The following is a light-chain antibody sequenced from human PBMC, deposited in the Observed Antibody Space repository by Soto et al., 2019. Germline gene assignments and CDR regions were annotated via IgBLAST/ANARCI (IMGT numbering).Light chain of an antibody. V-gene: IGLV2-23*01. CDR3: CSYAVSSTSYV. Sequence: QSALTQPASVSGSPGQSITISCTGTSSDVGSYNLVSWYQQHPGKAPKLMIYEGSKRPSGVSNRFSGSKSGNTASLTISGLQAEDEADYYCCSYAVSSTSYVFGTGTKVIVL. CDR2: EGS. CDR1: SSDVGSYNL. J-gene: IGLJ1*01.